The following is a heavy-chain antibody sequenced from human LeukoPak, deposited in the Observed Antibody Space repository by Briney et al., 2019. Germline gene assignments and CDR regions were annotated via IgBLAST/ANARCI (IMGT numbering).Heavy chain of an antibody. J-gene: IGHJ2*01. CDR2: IYTSGST. CDR3: ARGHCSGGSCYLVTNWYFDL. CDR1: GGSISSYY. Sequence: PSETLSLTCSVSGGSISSYYGSWIRQPAGEGLEWIGRIYTSGSTNYNPSLKSRVTMSVDTSKNQFSLKLSSVTAADTAVYYCARGHCSGGSCYLVTNWYFDLWGRGTLVTVSS. V-gene: IGHV4-4*07. D-gene: IGHD2-15*01.